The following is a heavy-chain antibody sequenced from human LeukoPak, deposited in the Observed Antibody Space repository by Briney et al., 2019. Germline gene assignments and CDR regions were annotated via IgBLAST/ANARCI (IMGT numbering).Heavy chain of an antibody. CDR2: ISAYNGNT. J-gene: IGHJ5*02. CDR1: GYTFTSYG. D-gene: IGHD3-9*01. CDR3: ARSQYFDILPGWCDP. Sequence: ASVKVSCKASGYTFTSYGISWVRQAPGQGLEWMGWISAYNGNTNYAQKLQGRVTMTTDTSTSTAYMELRSLRSDDTAVYYCARSQYFDILPGWCDPWAQGTRVPVSS. V-gene: IGHV1-18*01.